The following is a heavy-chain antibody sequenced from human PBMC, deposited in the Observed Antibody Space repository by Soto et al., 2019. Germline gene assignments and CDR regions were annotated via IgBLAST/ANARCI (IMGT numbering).Heavy chain of an antibody. CDR2: ISYDGSNK. D-gene: IGHD6-19*01. Sequence: QVQLVESGGGVVQPGRSLRLSCAASGFTFSSYAMHWVRQAPGKGLEWVAVISYDGSNKYYADSVKGRFTISRDNSKNKLDLQMNSLRAEDTAVYYCARDRSIAVAVFDYWGQGTLVTVSS. CDR1: GFTFSSYA. V-gene: IGHV3-30-3*01. J-gene: IGHJ4*02. CDR3: ARDRSIAVAVFDY.